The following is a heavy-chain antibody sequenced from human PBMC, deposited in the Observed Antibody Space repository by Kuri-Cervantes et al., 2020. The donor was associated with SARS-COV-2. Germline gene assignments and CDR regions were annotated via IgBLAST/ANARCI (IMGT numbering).Heavy chain of an antibody. D-gene: IGHD3-10*01. J-gene: IGHJ4*02. Sequence: SETLSLTCTVSGGSISSSSYYWSWIRQPPGKGLEWIGYIYYSGSTNYNPSLKSRVTISVDTSKNQFPLKLSSVTAADTAVYYCARTINSGSYYNPHCYFDYWGQGTLVTVSS. CDR1: GGSISSSSYY. CDR3: ARTINSGSYYNPHCYFDY. CDR2: IYYSGST. V-gene: IGHV4-61*05.